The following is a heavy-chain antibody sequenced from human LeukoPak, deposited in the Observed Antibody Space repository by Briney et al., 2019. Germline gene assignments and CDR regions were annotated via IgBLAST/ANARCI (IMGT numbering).Heavy chain of an antibody. CDR2: IYHSGST. Sequence: ETLSLTCTVSGYSISSGYYWGWIRQPPGQGLEWIGSIYHSGSTYYNPSLKSRVTISVDTSKNQFSLKLSSVTAADTAVYYCASGYSYGGNDYWGQGTLVTVSS. J-gene: IGHJ4*02. D-gene: IGHD5-18*01. V-gene: IGHV4-38-2*02. CDR3: ASGYSYGGNDY. CDR1: GYSISSGYY.